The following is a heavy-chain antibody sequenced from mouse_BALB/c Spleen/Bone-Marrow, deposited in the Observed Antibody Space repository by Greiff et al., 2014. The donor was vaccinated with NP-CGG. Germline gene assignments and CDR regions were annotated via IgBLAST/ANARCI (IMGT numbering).Heavy chain of an antibody. D-gene: IGHD2-2*01. CDR2: ISCYNGAT. CDR3: ARSWGAYGYDGVYYFDY. J-gene: IGHJ2*01. CDR1: GYSFTGYY. Sequence: LVKTGASVKISCKASGYSFTGYYMHWVKQSHGKSLEWIGYISCYNGATSYNQKFKGKATFTVDTSSSTAYMQFNSLTSEDSAVYYCARSWGAYGYDGVYYFDYWGQGTTLTVSS. V-gene: IGHV1S34*01.